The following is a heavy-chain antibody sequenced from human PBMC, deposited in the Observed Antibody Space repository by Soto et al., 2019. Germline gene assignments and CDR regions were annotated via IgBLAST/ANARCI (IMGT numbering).Heavy chain of an antibody. J-gene: IGHJ5*02. CDR2: VYHSGST. D-gene: IGHD2-2*01. CDR3: ARVPDR. V-gene: IGHV4-59*12. Sequence: PSETLSLTCTVSGGSISRDYWSWIRRPPGKGLEWIGYVYHSGSTYYNPSLKSRVTISVDRSKNQFSLKLSSVTAADTAVYYCARVPDRWGQGTLVTVSS. CDR1: GGSISRDY.